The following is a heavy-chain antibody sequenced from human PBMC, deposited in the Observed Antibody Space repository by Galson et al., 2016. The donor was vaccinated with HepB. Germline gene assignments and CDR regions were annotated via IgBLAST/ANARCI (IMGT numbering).Heavy chain of an antibody. Sequence: SLRLSCAVSGFSLRSHAMNWARQAPGKGLEWVSSISSGSSYTYYADSVKGRFTISRDNARNSLYLQMNSLRVEDTAVYYCARMRYSSGWLDGFDIWGQGTMVTVSS. V-gene: IGHV3-21*01. CDR3: ARMRYSSGWLDGFDI. CDR1: GFSLRSHA. J-gene: IGHJ3*02. CDR2: ISSGSSYT. D-gene: IGHD6-19*01.